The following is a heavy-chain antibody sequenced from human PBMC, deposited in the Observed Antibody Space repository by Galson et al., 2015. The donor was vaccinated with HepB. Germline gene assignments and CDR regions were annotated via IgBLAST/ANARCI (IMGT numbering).Heavy chain of an antibody. Sequence: SVKVSCKASGGTFSSYAISWVRQAPGQGLEWMGGIIPIFGTANYAQKFQGRVTITADESTSTAYMELSSLRSEDTAVYYCARSKMATICSDNLDYWGQGTLVTVSS. D-gene: IGHD5-24*01. CDR1: GGTFSSYA. V-gene: IGHV1-69*13. J-gene: IGHJ4*02. CDR3: ARSKMATICSDNLDY. CDR2: IIPIFGTA.